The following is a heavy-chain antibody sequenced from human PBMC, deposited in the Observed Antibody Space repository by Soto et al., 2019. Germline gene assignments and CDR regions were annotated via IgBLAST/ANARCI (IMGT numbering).Heavy chain of an antibody. CDR2: IIPIFGTA. D-gene: IGHD5-12*01. CDR1: GGTFSSYA. V-gene: IGHV1-69*13. Sequence: SVKVSCKASGGTFSSYAISWVRQAPGQGLEWMGGIIPIFGTANYAQKFQGRVTITADESTSTAYMELSSLRSEDTAVYYCARIRFDNSGYTSYYYGMDVWGQGTTVTVSS. CDR3: ARIRFDNSGYTSYYYGMDV. J-gene: IGHJ6*02.